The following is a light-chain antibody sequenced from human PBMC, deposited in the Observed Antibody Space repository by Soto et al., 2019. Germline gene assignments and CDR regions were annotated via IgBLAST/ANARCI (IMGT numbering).Light chain of an antibody. V-gene: IGLV2-14*02. CDR3: SSYTTAGTYV. J-gene: IGLJ1*01. CDR2: EGN. CDR1: SSDVGRDNF. Sequence: QSALTQPASVSGSPGQSITISCTGTSSDVGRDNFVSWYQHHPGTAPKLIIYEGNKRPSGVSDRFSESKSGNTASLTISGLQAEDEADYYCSSYTTAGTYVFGPGTKVTVL.